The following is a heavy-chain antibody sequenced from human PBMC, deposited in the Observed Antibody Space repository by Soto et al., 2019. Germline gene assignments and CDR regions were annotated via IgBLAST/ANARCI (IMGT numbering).Heavy chain of an antibody. Sequence: QVQLVESGGGVVQPGRSLRLSCAASGFTFSSYAMHWVRQAPGKGLEWVAVISYDGSNKYYADSVKGRFTISRDNSKNTLYLQMNSLRAEDTAVYYCARAHPYYYYYYGMDVW. J-gene: IGHJ6*01. V-gene: IGHV3-30-3*01. CDR1: GFTFSSYA. CDR3: ARAHPYYYYYYGMDV. CDR2: ISYDGSNK.